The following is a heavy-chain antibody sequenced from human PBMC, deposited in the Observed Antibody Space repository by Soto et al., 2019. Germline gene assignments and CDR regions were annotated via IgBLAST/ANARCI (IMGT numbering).Heavy chain of an antibody. V-gene: IGHV3-23*01. D-gene: IGHD3-22*01. CDR1: GFTFNTYP. J-gene: IGHJ4*02. CDR2: IGGGGFYT. CDR3: ARHDDSSGYFTDFDY. Sequence: GGSLRLSCAASGFTFNTYPMSWVRQTPGKGLEWVSAIGGGGFYTYYADSVKGRFTISRDNSKNTLYLQTNRLRAEDTAVYYCARHDDSSGYFTDFDYWGQGT.